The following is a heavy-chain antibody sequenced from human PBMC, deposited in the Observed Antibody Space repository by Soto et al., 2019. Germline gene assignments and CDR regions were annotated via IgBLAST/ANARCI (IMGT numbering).Heavy chain of an antibody. V-gene: IGHV5-10-1*01. CDR1: GYSFTSYW. D-gene: IGHD4-17*01. Sequence: GESLKISCKGSGYSFTSYWISWVRQMPGKGLEWMGRIDPSDSYTNYSPSFQGHVTISADKSISTAYLQWSSLKASDTAMYYCARHQGMTTVSPRDYGMDVWGQGTTVTVSS. CDR3: ARHQGMTTVSPRDYGMDV. J-gene: IGHJ6*02. CDR2: IDPSDSYT.